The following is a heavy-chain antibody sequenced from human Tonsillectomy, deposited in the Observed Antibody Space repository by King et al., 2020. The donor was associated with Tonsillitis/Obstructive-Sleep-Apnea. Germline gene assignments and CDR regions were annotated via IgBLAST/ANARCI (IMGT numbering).Heavy chain of an antibody. D-gene: IGHD3-22*01. J-gene: IGHJ4*02. CDR2: IYYSGST. CDR3: ARGGGYYDSSGYYYFDY. Sequence: QLQESGPGLVKPSQTLSLTCTVSGGSISSGGYYWSWIRQYPGKGLEWIGYIYYSGSTYYNPSLKSRVTISVDTSKNQFSLKLSSVTAADTAVYYCARGGGYYDSSGYYYFDYWGQGTLVTVSS. CDR1: GGSISSGGYY. V-gene: IGHV4-31*03.